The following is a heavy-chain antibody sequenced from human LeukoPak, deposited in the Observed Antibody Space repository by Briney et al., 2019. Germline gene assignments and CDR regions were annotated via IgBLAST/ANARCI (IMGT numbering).Heavy chain of an antibody. J-gene: IGHJ4*02. CDR2: ISYDGSNK. V-gene: IGHV3-30-3*01. D-gene: IGHD1-26*01. CDR1: GFTFSSYA. Sequence: GRSLRLSCAASGFTFSSYAMHWVRQAPGKGLEWVAVISYDGSNKYYADSVKGRFTISRDNSKNTLYLQMNSLRAEDTAVYYCARVVAGAADYWGQGTLVTVSS. CDR3: ARVVAGAADY.